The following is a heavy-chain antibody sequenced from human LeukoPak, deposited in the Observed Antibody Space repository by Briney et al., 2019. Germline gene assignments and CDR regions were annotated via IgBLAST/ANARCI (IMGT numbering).Heavy chain of an antibody. D-gene: IGHD2-2*01. CDR3: AKCSSTSCYRYYYYGMDV. Sequence: TGGSLRLSCAASGFTFNSYSMNWVRQAPGKGLEWVSSISSSSSYIYYADSVKGRFTISRDNAKNSLYLQMNSLRAEDTAVYYCAKCSSTSCYRYYYYGMDVWGQGTTVTVSS. J-gene: IGHJ6*02. CDR1: GFTFNSYS. V-gene: IGHV3-21*01. CDR2: ISSSSSYI.